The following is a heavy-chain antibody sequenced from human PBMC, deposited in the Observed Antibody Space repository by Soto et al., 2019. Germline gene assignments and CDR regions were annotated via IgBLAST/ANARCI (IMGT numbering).Heavy chain of an antibody. Sequence: EVQLLESGGGLIQPGGSLWLSCAASGFTFGTYGMGWVRQAPGKGLEWVSTITGGNTYYAASVKGRFTISRDNYKNTLYLQMSSLRAEDTALYYCAKDRERGGYDSDFDSWGQGTLVTVSS. CDR2: ITGGNT. J-gene: IGHJ4*02. CDR1: GFTFGTYG. D-gene: IGHD3-3*01. CDR3: AKDRERGGYDSDFDS. V-gene: IGHV3-23*01.